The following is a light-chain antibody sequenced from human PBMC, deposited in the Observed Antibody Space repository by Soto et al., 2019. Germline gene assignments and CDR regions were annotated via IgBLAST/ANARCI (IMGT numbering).Light chain of an antibody. CDR3: CAYVSSNTLL. Sequence: QSALTQPRSVSGSPGQSITISCTGTSSDVGGYDLVSWYQQHPGKAPKLIIYEGSKRPSGISNRFSGSKSGNTASLIISGLQGDDEGDYYCCAYVSSNTLLFGGGTKVTVL. CDR2: EGS. V-gene: IGLV2-23*01. J-gene: IGLJ3*02. CDR1: SSDVGGYDL.